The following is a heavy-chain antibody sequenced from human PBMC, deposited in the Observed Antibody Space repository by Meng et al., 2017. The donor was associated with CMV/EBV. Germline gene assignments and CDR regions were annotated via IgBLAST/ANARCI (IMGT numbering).Heavy chain of an antibody. J-gene: IGHJ6*02. V-gene: IGHV1-2*02. D-gene: IGHD6-13*01. CDR2: INPNSGGT. CDR3: ATARGYSSSWYAEDYYGMDV. CDR1: GYTFTGYY. Sequence: ASVKVSCKASGYTFTGYYMHWVRQAPGQGLEWMGWINPNSGGTNYAQKFQGRVTMTRDTSISTAYMELSRLRSDDTAVYYCATARGYSSSWYAEDYYGMDVWGQGTTVTVSS.